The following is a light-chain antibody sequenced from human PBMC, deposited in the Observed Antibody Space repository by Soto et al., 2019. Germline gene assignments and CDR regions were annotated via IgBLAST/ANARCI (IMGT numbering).Light chain of an antibody. CDR3: PQRSNWQYT. CDR2: DAS. J-gene: IGKJ2*01. Sequence: EIVLTHSPATLSSSPGERATLSCRASQSVSFYFAWYQQKPGQAPRLLIYDASYRAPGIPARFSGSGSGTDLALTISSLQPEDFAVDYCPQRSNWQYTVGXGTKVDIK. V-gene: IGKV3-11*01. CDR1: QSVSFY.